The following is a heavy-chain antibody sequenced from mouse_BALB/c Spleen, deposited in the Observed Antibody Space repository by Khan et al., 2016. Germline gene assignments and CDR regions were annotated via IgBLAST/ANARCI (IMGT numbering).Heavy chain of an antibody. Sequence: QVQLKQSGPGLVAPSQSLSITCTVSGFSLTSSGVHWVRQPPGKGLDWLGVIWAGGSTDYNSALMSRLSITKDNSQNQIFLKMNSLQNDDTALYCCARDDQDYDAWFASWGQGTLVTVSA. CDR1: GFSLTSSG. J-gene: IGHJ3*01. D-gene: IGHD2-4*01. CDR2: IWAGGST. CDR3: ARDDQDYDAWFAS. V-gene: IGHV2-9*02.